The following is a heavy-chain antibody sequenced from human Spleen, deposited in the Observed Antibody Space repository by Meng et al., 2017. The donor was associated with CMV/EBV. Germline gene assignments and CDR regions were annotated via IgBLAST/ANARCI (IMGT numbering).Heavy chain of an antibody. J-gene: IGHJ4*02. V-gene: IGHV1-8*01. CDR3: ARGLNYYDSSGPDY. CDR2: MNPNSGNT. Sequence: KATGYTFTNYDINWVRQATGQGLEWIGWMNPNSGNTGYAQKLQGRVTMTRNTSISTAYMELSSLRSEDTAVYYCARGLNYYDSSGPDYWGQGTLVTVSS. D-gene: IGHD3-22*01. CDR1: GYTFTNYD.